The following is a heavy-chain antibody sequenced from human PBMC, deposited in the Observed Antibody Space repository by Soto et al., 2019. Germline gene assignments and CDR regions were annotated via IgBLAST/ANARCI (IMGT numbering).Heavy chain of an antibody. D-gene: IGHD3-3*01. Sequence: GASVKVSCKASGGTFSSYAISWVRQAPGQGLEWMGGIIPIFGTANYAQKFQGRVTITADESTSTAYMELSSLRSEDTAVHYCARDRILRFLEWSRVMYYYGMDVWGQGTTVTV. J-gene: IGHJ6*02. V-gene: IGHV1-69*13. CDR1: GGTFSSYA. CDR3: ARDRILRFLEWSRVMYYYGMDV. CDR2: IIPIFGTA.